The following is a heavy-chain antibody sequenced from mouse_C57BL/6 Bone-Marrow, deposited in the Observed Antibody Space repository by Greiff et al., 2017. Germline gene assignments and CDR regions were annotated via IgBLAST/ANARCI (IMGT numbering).Heavy chain of an antibody. J-gene: IGHJ1*03. D-gene: IGHD1-1*01. CDR2: IGPGSGST. V-gene: IGHV1-77*01. CDR3: ASYYGSSCWYFDV. CDR1: GYTFTDYY. Sequence: QVQLQQSGAELVKPGASVKISCKASGYTFTDYYINWVKQRPGQGLEWIGKIGPGSGSTYYNEKFKGKATLTADKSSSTAYMQLSRLTSEDSAVYFCASYYGSSCWYFDVWGTGTTVTVSS.